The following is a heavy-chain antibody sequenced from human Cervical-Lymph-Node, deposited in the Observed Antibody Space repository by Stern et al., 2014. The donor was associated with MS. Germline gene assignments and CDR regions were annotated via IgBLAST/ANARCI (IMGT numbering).Heavy chain of an antibody. J-gene: IGHJ4*02. V-gene: IGHV3-74*01. CDR2: LNSDGSNT. CDR3: SRDHSTGWYFFDF. D-gene: IGHD6-19*01. Sequence: EVQLVESGGGLVQPGGSLRLSCAASGFTFSNYWMHWVREVPGKGLVLVSRLNSDGSNTNYADSVKGRFTISRDNAKNTLWLQMNSLRAEDTAVYYCSRDHSTGWYFFDFWGQGTLVTDSS. CDR1: GFTFSNYW.